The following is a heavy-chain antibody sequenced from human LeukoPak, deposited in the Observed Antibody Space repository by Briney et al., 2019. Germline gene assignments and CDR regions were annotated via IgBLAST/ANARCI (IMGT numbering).Heavy chain of an antibody. J-gene: IGHJ4*02. CDR2: ISGSGGST. D-gene: IGHD3-22*01. V-gene: IGHV3-23*01. Sequence: GGSLRLSCAASGFTFSSYAMSWVRQAPGKGLEWVSAISGSGGSTDYADSVKGRFTIARDNSKNTLYLQMNSLRAEDTAVYYCAKGASSGYYYVGYFDYWGQGTLVTVSS. CDR1: GFTFSSYA. CDR3: AKGASSGYYYVGYFDY.